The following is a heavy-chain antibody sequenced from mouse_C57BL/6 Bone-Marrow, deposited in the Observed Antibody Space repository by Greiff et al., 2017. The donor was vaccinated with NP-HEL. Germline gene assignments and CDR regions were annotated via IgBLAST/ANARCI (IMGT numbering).Heavy chain of an antibody. V-gene: IGHV5-12*01. CDR3: ARRWDYLYSMYY. J-gene: IGHJ4*01. CDR2: ISNGGGST. Sequence: EVQLVESGGGLVQPGGSLKLSCAASGFTFSDYYMYWVRQTPEKRLEWVAYISNGGGSTYYPDTVKGRFTISRDNAKNTLYLQMSRLKSEDTAMYYCARRWDYLYSMYYWGQGTSVTVSS. CDR1: GFTFSDYY. D-gene: IGHD2-4*01.